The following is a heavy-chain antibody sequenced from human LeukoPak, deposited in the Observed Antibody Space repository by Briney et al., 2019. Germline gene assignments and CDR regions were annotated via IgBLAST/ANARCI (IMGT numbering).Heavy chain of an antibody. V-gene: IGHV1-46*01. CDR2: IDPSGGHT. CDR1: GYTFRSYH. Sequence: ASVKVSCKASGYTFRSYHVQWVRQAPGQGLEWMGMIDPSGGHTRYSEKFQGRVSMTRDVSTSAVYMELSSLMPEDTAVYYCARDMYARSSEGNRFGPWGQGTLVSVSS. CDR3: ARDMYARSSEGNRFGP. D-gene: IGHD6-6*01. J-gene: IGHJ5*02.